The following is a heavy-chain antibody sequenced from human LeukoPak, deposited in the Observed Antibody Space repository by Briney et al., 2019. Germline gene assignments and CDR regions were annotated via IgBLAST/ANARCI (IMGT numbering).Heavy chain of an antibody. Sequence: GGSLRLSCAASVFTFSNYAMTWVRQAPGKGLEWVSAISGSGGSTYYADSVKGRFTISRDNSKNTLYLQMNSLRAEDTAVYYCAKDLSSSTPRSRFDYWGQGTLVTVSS. CDR1: VFTFSNYA. CDR3: AKDLSSSTPRSRFDY. D-gene: IGHD2-2*01. V-gene: IGHV3-23*01. CDR2: ISGSGGST. J-gene: IGHJ4*02.